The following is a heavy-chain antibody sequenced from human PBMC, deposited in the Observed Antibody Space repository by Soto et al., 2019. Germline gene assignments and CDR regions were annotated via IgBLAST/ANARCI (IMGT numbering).Heavy chain of an antibody. CDR2: ISYDGSNK. J-gene: IGHJ6*02. Sequence: QVQLVESGGGVVQPGRSLRLSCAASGFTFSSYGMHWVRQAPGKGLEWVAVISYDGSNKYYADSVKGRFTISRDNSKNTLYLQMNSLRAEDTAVYYCAKDIYDSNYLWDYYYYYGMDVWGQGTTVTVSS. D-gene: IGHD4-4*01. CDR1: GFTFSSYG. CDR3: AKDIYDSNYLWDYYYYYGMDV. V-gene: IGHV3-30*18.